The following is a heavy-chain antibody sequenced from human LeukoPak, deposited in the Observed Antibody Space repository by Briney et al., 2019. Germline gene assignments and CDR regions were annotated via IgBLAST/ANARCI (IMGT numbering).Heavy chain of an antibody. CDR2: ISWDGTT. J-gene: IGHJ4*02. D-gene: IGHD3-22*01. Sequence: GSLRLSCVASGFTFEDYTMHWGRQAPGKTLGWVSLISWDGTTYYTDSVKGRFTISRDNSKNSLYLQMDTLRSEDTAFYYCVKDLSYESSGHVLEYWGQGTLVTVSS. V-gene: IGHV3-43*01. CDR1: GFTFEDYT. CDR3: VKDLSYESSGHVLEY.